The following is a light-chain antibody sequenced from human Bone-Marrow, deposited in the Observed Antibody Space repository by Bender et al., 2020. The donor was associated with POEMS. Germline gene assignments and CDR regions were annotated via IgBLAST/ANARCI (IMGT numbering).Light chain of an antibody. CDR2: EVS. CDR1: SSDVGGHDY. CDR3: CSYAGSSTYVV. Sequence: QSALTQPPSASGSPGQSVTISCTGTSSDVGGHDYVSWYQQHPGKPPKLIIYEVSKWPSGVSNRFSGSKSGNTASLTISGLQAEDEGDYYCCSYAGSSTYVVFGGGTKLTVL. J-gene: IGLJ2*01. V-gene: IGLV2-23*02.